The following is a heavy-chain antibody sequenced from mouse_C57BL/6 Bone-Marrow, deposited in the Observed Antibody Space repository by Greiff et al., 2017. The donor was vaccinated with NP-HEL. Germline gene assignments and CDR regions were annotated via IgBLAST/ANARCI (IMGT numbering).Heavy chain of an antibody. CDR1: GYTFTSYR. J-gene: IGHJ4*01. V-gene: IGHV1-59*01. CDR3: GAQATRYGAMDF. Sequence: QVQLQQPGAELVRPGTSVKLSCKASGYTFTSYRMHWVKQRPGQGLEWIGEIDPSDSCTNYNQKFKGKATLTVDTSSSTAYMQLSSLTSEDSAVYYGGAQATRYGAMDFGGRGTSATV. D-gene: IGHD3-2*02. CDR2: IDPSDSCT.